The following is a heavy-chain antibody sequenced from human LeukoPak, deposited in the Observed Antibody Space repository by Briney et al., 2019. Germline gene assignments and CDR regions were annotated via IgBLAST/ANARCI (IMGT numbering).Heavy chain of an antibody. V-gene: IGHV3-30*18. CDR1: GFTFSSYG. CDR2: ISYDGSNK. D-gene: IGHD6-13*01. CDR3: AKDSLPGIAAAGTVC. Sequence: GGSLRLSCAASGFTFSSYGMHWVRQAPGKGLEWVAVISYDGSNKYYADSVKGRFTISRDNSKDTLHLQMNSLRAEDTAIYYCAKDSLPGIAAAGTVCWGQGTLVTVSS. J-gene: IGHJ4*02.